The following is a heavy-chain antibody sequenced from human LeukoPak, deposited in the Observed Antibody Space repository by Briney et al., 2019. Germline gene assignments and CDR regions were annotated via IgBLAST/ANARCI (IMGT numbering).Heavy chain of an antibody. CDR2: INPRGGST. J-gene: IGHJ5*02. CDR1: GYTFTNYF. V-gene: IGHV1-46*01. CDR3: ARRDCVGDCYSNWFDP. Sequence: ASVKVSCKASGYTFTNYFMHWVRQAPGQGLEWMGIINPRGGSTGYAQKFQGRITMTTDMSTRIVYMELSSLESEDTAVYYCARRDCVGDCYSNWFDPWGQGTLVTVSS. D-gene: IGHD2-21*02.